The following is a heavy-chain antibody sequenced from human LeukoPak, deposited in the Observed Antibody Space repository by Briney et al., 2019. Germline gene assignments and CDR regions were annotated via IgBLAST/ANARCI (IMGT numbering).Heavy chain of an antibody. V-gene: IGHV3-74*01. D-gene: IGHD1-26*01. Sequence: GGSLRLSCAASGFTFSTYWMHWVRQAPGKGLVWVSHINSDGSSTTYADSVKGRFTISRDNAKNTLFLQMNSLRDEDTAMYFCASDLGATSVFDIWGQGTMVTVPS. CDR3: ASDLGATSVFDI. CDR2: INSDGSST. CDR1: GFTFSTYW. J-gene: IGHJ3*02.